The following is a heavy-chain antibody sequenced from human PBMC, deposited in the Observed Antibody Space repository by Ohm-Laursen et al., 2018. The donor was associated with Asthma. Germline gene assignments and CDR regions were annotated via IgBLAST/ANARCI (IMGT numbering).Heavy chain of an antibody. CDR1: GFTFSSYG. Sequence: SLRLSCSASGFTFSSYGMHWVRQAPGKGLVWVSRVEPDGSSTTYADSVKGRFTISRDNAKNTLDLQMNSLSAEDTAVYYCARGNLEGLQWGQGTLVTVSS. CDR2: VEPDGSST. J-gene: IGHJ4*02. V-gene: IGHV3-74*01. D-gene: IGHD5-24*01. CDR3: ARGNLEGLQ.